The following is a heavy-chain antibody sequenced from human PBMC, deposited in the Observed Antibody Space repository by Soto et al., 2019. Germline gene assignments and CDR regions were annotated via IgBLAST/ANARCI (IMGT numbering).Heavy chain of an antibody. Sequence: QVQLVQSGSEVKEPGASVKVSCKASGYTFTHYGVVWVRQAPGQGLEWLAWISAYTGNANYAQNLQDRVTVTTDTLTTTAYLELRSLTSNDTAVYYCARDMIALTGTGLVWDYWGQGTLVTVSS. V-gene: IGHV1-18*01. CDR3: ARDMIALTGTGLVWDY. J-gene: IGHJ4*02. CDR1: GYTFTHYG. CDR2: ISAYTGNA. D-gene: IGHD6-19*01.